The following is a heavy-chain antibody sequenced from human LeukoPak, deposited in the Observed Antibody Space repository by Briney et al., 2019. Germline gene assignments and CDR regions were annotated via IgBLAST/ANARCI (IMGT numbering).Heavy chain of an antibody. CDR2: IRPMNSDV. CDR3: ARRSDSSGYVDY. CDR1: GYNFNTYW. V-gene: IGHV5-51*01. Sequence: GESLKIPCKGSGYNFNTYWVAWVRQLPGKGLEWMGIIRPMNSDVRYSPSFQGQVTISADKSISTAYLQWSSLKASDTAMYYCARRSDSSGYVDYWGQGTLVTVSS. D-gene: IGHD3-22*01. J-gene: IGHJ4*02.